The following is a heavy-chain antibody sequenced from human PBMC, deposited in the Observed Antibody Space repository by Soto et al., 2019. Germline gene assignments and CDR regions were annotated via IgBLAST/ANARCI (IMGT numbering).Heavy chain of an antibody. CDR3: ARVPGLPGEGFDY. CDR2: ISSGSSYI. Sequence: CAASGFTFSSYTMNWVRQAPGKGLEWVSSISSGSSYIYFADSVKGRFTISRDNAKNSLYLQMNSLRVEDTAVYYCARVPGLPGEGFDYWGQGTLVTVSS. J-gene: IGHJ4*02. CDR1: GFTFSSYT. V-gene: IGHV3-21*01.